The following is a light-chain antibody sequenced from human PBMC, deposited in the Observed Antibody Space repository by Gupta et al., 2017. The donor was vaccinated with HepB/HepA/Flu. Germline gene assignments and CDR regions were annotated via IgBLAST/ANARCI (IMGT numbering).Light chain of an antibody. Sequence: SSELTQDPAVSVALGQTVRITCQGDSLRSYYASWYQQKPGQAPVLVIYGKNNRPSGIPDRFSGSSSGNTASLTITGAQAEDEADYYCNSRDSSGKRVVFGGGTKLTV. J-gene: IGLJ2*01. V-gene: IGLV3-19*01. CDR2: GKN. CDR1: SLRSYY. CDR3: NSRDSSGKRVV.